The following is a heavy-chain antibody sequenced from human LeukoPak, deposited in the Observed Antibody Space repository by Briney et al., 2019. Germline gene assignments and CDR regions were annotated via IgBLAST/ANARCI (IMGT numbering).Heavy chain of an antibody. CDR1: GFTFSSYA. J-gene: IGHJ6*02. Sequence: GGSLRLSCAASGFTFSSYAMHWVRQAPGKGLEWVAVISYDGSNKYYADSVKGRFTISRDNAKNSLYLQMNSLRAEDTALYYCAKDRKQGSGSYGYGMDVWGQGTTVTVSS. V-gene: IGHV3-30-3*01. D-gene: IGHD3-10*01. CDR3: AKDRKQGSGSYGYGMDV. CDR2: ISYDGSNK.